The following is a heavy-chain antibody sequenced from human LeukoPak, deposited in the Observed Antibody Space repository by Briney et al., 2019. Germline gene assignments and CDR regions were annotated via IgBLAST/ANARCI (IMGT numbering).Heavy chain of an antibody. CDR2: LSYTGKT. J-gene: IGHJ4*02. D-gene: IGHD2/OR15-2a*01. CDR1: GASVSNSH. Sequence: SETLSLTCAVSGASVSNSHWNWIRQLPGKGLEWIGCLSYTGKTDYNPSLSGRVTISLATSNNQVSLNLRSVTAADTAIYYCSEGYFEPFDHWGQGILVTVSS. V-gene: IGHV4-59*02. CDR3: SEGYFEPFDH.